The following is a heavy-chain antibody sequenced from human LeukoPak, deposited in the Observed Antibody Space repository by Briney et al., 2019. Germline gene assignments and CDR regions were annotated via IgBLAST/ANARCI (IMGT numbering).Heavy chain of an antibody. D-gene: IGHD1-26*01. J-gene: IGHJ4*02. Sequence: SETLSLTCTVSGGSISSYYWSWIRQPPGKGLEWIGYIYYSGSTNYNPSLKSRVTMSVDTSKNQFSLKLSSVTAADTAVYYCARGGGRYSVDYWGQGTLVIVSS. CDR3: ARGGGRYSVDY. CDR2: IYYSGST. CDR1: GGSISSYY. V-gene: IGHV4-59*08.